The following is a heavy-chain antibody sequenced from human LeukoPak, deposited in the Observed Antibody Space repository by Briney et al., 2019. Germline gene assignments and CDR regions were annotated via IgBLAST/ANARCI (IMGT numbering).Heavy chain of an antibody. CDR3: ARGAVGLEYQLQNYYYYYMDV. V-gene: IGHV1-2*02. Sequence: VASVKVSCKASGYTFSGYYIHWVRQAPGQGLEWMGWINPNSGGTNYAQKFQGRVTMTRDTSISTAYMELSRLRSDDTAVYYCARGAVGLEYQLQNYYYYYMDVWGKGTTVTVSS. CDR2: INPNSGGT. CDR1: GYTFSGYY. J-gene: IGHJ6*03. D-gene: IGHD2-2*01.